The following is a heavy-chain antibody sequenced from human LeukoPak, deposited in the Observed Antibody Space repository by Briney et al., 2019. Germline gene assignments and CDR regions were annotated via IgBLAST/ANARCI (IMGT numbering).Heavy chain of an antibody. CDR3: ARDLGDIVVVPAAH. V-gene: IGHV3-30*04. CDR1: GFPFSSYA. D-gene: IGHD2-2*01. Sequence: GGSLRLLCAASGFPFSSYAMHGVRQAPGKGLEWVAVISYDGSNKYYADCVKGRFTISRDNSKNTLYLQMNSLRAEDTAVYYCARDLGDIVVVPAAHWGQGTLVTVAS. J-gene: IGHJ4*02. CDR2: ISYDGSNK.